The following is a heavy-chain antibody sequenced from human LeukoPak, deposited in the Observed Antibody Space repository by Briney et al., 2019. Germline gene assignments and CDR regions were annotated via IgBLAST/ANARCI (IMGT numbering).Heavy chain of an antibody. V-gene: IGHV3-21*01. CDR3: ARVVGATSYAFDI. D-gene: IGHD1-26*01. Sequence: PGGSLRLSCAASGFTFSSYSMNWVRQAPGKGLEWVSSISSSSSYIYYADSVKGRFTISRDNAKNSLYLQMNSLRAEDTAVYYCARVVGATSYAFDIWGQGTMVTVSS. J-gene: IGHJ3*02. CDR2: ISSSSSYI. CDR1: GFTFSSYS.